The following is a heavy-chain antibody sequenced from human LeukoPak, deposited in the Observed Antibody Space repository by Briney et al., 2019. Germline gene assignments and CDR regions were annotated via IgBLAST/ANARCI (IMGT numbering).Heavy chain of an antibody. Sequence: GASVKVSCKASGYTFTSYYMYWVRQAPGQGLEWMGIINPSGGSTSYAQKFQGRVTMTRDMSTSTVYMELSSLRSEDTAVYYCARDAGSKGGMIVVWGQGTLVTVSS. V-gene: IGHV1-46*01. CDR3: ARDAGSKGGMIVV. D-gene: IGHD3-22*01. CDR2: INPSGGST. CDR1: GYTFTSYY. J-gene: IGHJ4*02.